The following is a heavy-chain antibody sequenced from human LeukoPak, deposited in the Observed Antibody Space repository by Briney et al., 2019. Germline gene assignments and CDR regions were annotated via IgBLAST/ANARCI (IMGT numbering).Heavy chain of an antibody. Sequence: PSETLSLTCTVSGGSISSSSYYWGWIRQHPGKGLEWIGYIYYSGSTYYNPSLKSRVTISVDTSKNQFSLKLSSVTAADTAVYYCARARASGRSGFDYWGQGTLVTVSS. CDR3: ARARASGRSGFDY. J-gene: IGHJ4*02. D-gene: IGHD2-15*01. CDR1: GGSISSSSYY. V-gene: IGHV4-31*03. CDR2: IYYSGST.